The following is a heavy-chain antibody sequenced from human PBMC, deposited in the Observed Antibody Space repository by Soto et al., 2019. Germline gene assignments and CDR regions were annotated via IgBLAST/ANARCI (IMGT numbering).Heavy chain of an antibody. J-gene: IGHJ4*02. D-gene: IGHD3-22*01. CDR3: ARGVYDSSGYFTRGFDY. Sequence: EVQLVESGGGLIQPGGSLRLSCAASGFTVSNNCMSWVRQAPGKGLEWVSHIYTHGSTYYADSVKGRFTISRDNSKNALHLQVNSLRAEDTAVYYCARGVYDSSGYFTRGFDYWGQGTLVTVSS. CDR2: IYTHGST. V-gene: IGHV3-53*01. CDR1: GFTVSNNC.